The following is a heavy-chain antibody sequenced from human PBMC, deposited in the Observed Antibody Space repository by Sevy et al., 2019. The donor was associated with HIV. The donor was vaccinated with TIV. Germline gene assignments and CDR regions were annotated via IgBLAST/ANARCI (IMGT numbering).Heavy chain of an antibody. CDR1: GVSFSDYF. D-gene: IGHD6-13*01. V-gene: IGHV4-34*01. J-gene: IGHJ4*02. CDR2: INHSGST. Sequence: SETLSLTCAVSGVSFSDYFWSWIRQPPGKGLEWIGEINHSGSTNYNPSLKSRVTISVDTSKNQFSLKLSSVTAADTAVYYCARGHGSSWYLYFDYWGQGTLVTVSS. CDR3: ARGHGSSWYLYFDY.